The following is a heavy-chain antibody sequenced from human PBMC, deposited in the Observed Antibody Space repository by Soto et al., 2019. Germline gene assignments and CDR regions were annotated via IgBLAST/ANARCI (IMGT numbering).Heavy chain of an antibody. CDR2: IYYSGST. Sequence: PSETLSLTCTVSGGSISSYYWSWIRQPPGKGLEWIGYIYYSGSTNYNPSLKSRVTISVDTSKNQFSLKLSSVTAADTAVYYCASSLGYSYGYDFDDWGQGTLVTVSS. J-gene: IGHJ4*02. D-gene: IGHD5-18*01. V-gene: IGHV4-59*01. CDR3: ASSLGYSYGYDFDD. CDR1: GGSISSYY.